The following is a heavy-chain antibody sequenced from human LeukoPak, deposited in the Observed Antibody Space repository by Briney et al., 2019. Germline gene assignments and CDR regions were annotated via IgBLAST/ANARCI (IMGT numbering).Heavy chain of an antibody. CDR2: SRNKASSYTT. V-gene: IGHV3-72*01. Sequence: PGGSLRLSCAASGFKFSDHYIDWVRQAPGKGLEWVGRSRNKASSYTTEYAASVEGRFTISRDVSESSLYLQMNSLRTEDTAVYYCARLHRTGDLSYWGQGTLVTVSS. CDR1: GFKFSDHY. J-gene: IGHJ4*02. CDR3: ARLHRTGDLSY. D-gene: IGHD7-27*01.